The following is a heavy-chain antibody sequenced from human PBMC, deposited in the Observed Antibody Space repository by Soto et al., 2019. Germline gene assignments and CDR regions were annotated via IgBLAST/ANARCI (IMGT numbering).Heavy chain of an antibody. D-gene: IGHD3-22*01. CDR2: ISSSDTI. Sequence: GGSLRLSCAASGFTFSSYSMNWVRQAPGKGLEWVSYISSSDTIHYADSVKGRFTSSRDNAKSSLYLQMNSLSDDDAAVYYCATGANFYYDTRRYWGQGTLVTVSS. CDR1: GFTFSSYS. CDR3: ATGANFYYDTRRY. V-gene: IGHV3-48*02. J-gene: IGHJ4*02.